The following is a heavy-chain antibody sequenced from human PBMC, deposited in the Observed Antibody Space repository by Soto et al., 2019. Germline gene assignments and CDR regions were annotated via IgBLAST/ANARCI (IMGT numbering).Heavy chain of an antibody. V-gene: IGHV3-23*01. Sequence: GGSLRLSCVAPGFTFSTYAMTWVRQAPGKGLEWVSAISYSGAITYYADSVKGRFTISRDTSKNTLYLQMNSLRAEDTAVYYCAKDQGLGIPGGYDALDIWGQGTMVTVSS. CDR2: ISYSGAIT. J-gene: IGHJ3*02. D-gene: IGHD7-27*01. CDR1: GFTFSTYA. CDR3: AKDQGLGIPGGYDALDI.